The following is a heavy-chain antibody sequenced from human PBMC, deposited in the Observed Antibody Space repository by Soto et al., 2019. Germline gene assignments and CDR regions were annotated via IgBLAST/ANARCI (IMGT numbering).Heavy chain of an antibody. Sequence: QVQLVQSGAEVKKPGASVKVSCEASGYTFTNFGLSWVRQAPGQGLEWMGWISTYNGDTNYAQSLQGRVTITTDTSTSTAYPELRSLRSDDSAVYYCARGWELDYWGQGTLVTVSS. V-gene: IGHV1-18*01. J-gene: IGHJ4*02. CDR2: ISTYNGDT. CDR3: ARGWELDY. D-gene: IGHD1-26*01. CDR1: GYTFTNFG.